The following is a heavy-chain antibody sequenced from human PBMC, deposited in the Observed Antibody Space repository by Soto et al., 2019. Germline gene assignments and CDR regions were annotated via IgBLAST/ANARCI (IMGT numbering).Heavy chain of an antibody. J-gene: IGHJ4*02. CDR1: GFSFSDYA. V-gene: IGHV3-23*01. CDR2: IGAAGIST. Sequence: EVELLESGGGLVQPGGSLRLSCAASGFSFSDYAKTWVRQAPGTGLEWVSTIGAAGISTYYAESVRGRYTISRDNSKNTLFLQKNSLRPEDSAVYYCATPQGSLEYWGQGTLVIVSS. CDR3: ATPQGSLEY.